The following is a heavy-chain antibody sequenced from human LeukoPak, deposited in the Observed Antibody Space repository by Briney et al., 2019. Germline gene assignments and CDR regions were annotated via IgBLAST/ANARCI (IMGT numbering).Heavy chain of an antibody. J-gene: IGHJ4*02. V-gene: IGHV4-39*01. D-gene: IGHD2-2*03. Sequence: SEALSLTCTVSGVSIRSTSYYWGWIRQPPGKGLEWIGSIYFSGNTYYNPSLKTRVTISIDTSKNQFSLKLTSVTAADTAIFYCASGYFVHTFDFWGQGTLGTVSS. CDR2: IYFSGNT. CDR1: GVSIRSTSYY. CDR3: ASGYFVHTFDF.